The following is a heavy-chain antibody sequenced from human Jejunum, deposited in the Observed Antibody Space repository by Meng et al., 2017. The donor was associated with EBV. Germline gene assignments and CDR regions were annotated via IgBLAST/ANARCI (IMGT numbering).Heavy chain of an antibody. CDR1: GFTFGDYA. J-gene: IGHJ4*02. CDR2: VSYGGSDK. D-gene: IGHD3-10*01. Sequence: QVGVVESGGGVVQPGRSLRLSCAASGFTFGDYAMHWVRQAPGKGLEWVALVSYGGSDKLYADSVKGRFTIYRDNSDNTLFLQMNSLKPEDTAVYYCATGQGDSRYYFDSWSQGTLVTVSS. V-gene: IGHV3-30*04. CDR3: ATGQGDSRYYFDS.